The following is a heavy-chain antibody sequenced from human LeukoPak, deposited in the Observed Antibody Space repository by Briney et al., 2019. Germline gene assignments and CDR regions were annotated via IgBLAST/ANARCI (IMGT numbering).Heavy chain of an antibody. D-gene: IGHD3-22*01. CDR3: ARGSGTYYYDSSGYYNGGNWFDP. J-gene: IGHJ5*02. CDR1: GYTFTGYY. V-gene: IGHV1-2*02. CDR2: INPNSGGT. Sequence: ASVKVSCKASGYTFTGYYIHWVRQAPGQGLEWMGWINPNSGGTNYAQKFQGRVTMTRDTSISTAYMELSRLRSDDTAVYHCARGSGTYYYDSSGYYNGGNWFDPWGQGTLVTVSS.